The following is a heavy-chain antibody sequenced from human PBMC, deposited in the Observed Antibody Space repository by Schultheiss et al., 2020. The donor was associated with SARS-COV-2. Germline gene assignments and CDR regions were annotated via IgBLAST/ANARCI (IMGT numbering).Heavy chain of an antibody. CDR2: IYATGST. CDR1: GGSISSGSYY. J-gene: IGHJ4*02. D-gene: IGHD3-10*01. Sequence: SETLSLTCSVSGGSISSGSYYWSWIRQPAGKGLEWIGRIYATGSTNYNPSLKSRVTISVDTSKNQFSLKLSSVTAADTAVYYCARELWGSGSYFEGIFDYWGQGTLVTVSS. V-gene: IGHV4-61*02. CDR3: ARELWGSGSYFEGIFDY.